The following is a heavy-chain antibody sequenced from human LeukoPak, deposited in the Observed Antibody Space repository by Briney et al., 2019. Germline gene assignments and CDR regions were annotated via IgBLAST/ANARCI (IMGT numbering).Heavy chain of an antibody. V-gene: IGHV1-8*02. CDR3: ARAASWNDGDAFDI. J-gene: IGHJ3*02. D-gene: IGHD1-1*01. CDR2: MNPNSGNT. Sequence: ASVKVSCKASGGTFNSYAISWVRQAPGQGLEWMGWMNPNSGNTGSAQKFQGRVTMTRNASISTAYMELSSLRSDDTAVYYCARAASWNDGDAFDIWGQGTVVTVSS. CDR1: GGTFNSYA.